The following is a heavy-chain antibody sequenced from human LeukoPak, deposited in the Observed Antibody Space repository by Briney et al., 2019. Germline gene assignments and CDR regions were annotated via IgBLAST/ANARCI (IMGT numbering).Heavy chain of an antibody. J-gene: IGHJ4*02. D-gene: IGHD6-13*01. V-gene: IGHV3-11*05. CDR2: ISSSSSYT. Sequence: PGGSLRLSCAASGFTFSDYYMSWIRQAPGKGLEWVSYISSSSSYTNYADSVKGRFTISRDNAKNSLYMQMNSLRAEDTAVYYCAKDRYSSNWLGAFDYWGQGTLVTVSS. CDR1: GFTFSDYY. CDR3: AKDRYSSNWLGAFDY.